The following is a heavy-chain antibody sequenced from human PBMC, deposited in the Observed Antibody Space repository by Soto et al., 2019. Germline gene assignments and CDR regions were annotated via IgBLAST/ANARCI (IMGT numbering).Heavy chain of an antibody. CDR3: ARDPASINIAALKNYYYYYMDV. V-gene: IGHV3-33*01. CDR2: IWYDGSNK. Sequence: QVQLVESGGGVVQPGRSLRLSCAASGFTFCSYGMHWVRQAPGKGLEWVAVIWYDGSNKYYADSVKGRFTISRDNSKNTLYLQMNSLRAADTAVYYCARDPASINIAALKNYYYYYMDVWGKGPTVPVSS. D-gene: IGHD6-6*01. J-gene: IGHJ6*03. CDR1: GFTFCSYG.